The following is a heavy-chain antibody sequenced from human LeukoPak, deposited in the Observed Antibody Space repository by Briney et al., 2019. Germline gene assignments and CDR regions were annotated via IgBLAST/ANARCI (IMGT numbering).Heavy chain of an antibody. V-gene: IGHV3-48*03. CDR2: ISSSGSTI. Sequence: GGSLRLSCAASGFTFSSYEMNWVRHAPGKGLEWVSYISSSGSTIYYADSVKGRFPISRDNAKNSLYLQMNSLRDEDTAVYYCARGLLLPVAEYFQHWGQGTLVTVSS. D-gene: IGHD3-10*01. CDR3: ARGLLLPVAEYFQH. J-gene: IGHJ1*01. CDR1: GFTFSSYE.